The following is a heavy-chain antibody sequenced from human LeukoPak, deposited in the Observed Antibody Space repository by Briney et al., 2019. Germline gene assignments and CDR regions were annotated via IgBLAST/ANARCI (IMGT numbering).Heavy chain of an antibody. J-gene: IGHJ5*02. V-gene: IGHV4-39*01. CDR2: IYYSGST. Sequence: SSETLSLTCTVSGGSISSSSYYWGWIRQPPGKGLEWIGSIYYSGSTYYNPSLKSRVTISVDTSKDQFSLKLSSVTAADTAVYYCARLVERHNWFDPWGQGTLVTVSS. D-gene: IGHD2-2*01. CDR3: ARLVERHNWFDP. CDR1: GGSISSSSYY.